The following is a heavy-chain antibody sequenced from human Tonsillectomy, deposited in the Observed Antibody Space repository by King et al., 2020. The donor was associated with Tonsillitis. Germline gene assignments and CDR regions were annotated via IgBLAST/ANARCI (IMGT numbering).Heavy chain of an antibody. V-gene: IGHV4-34*01. Sequence: QVQLQQWGAGLLKPSETLSLTCAVYGGSFSGYYWNWIRQPPGKGLEWFGEINHGGSTNYNPSLKSRVTISVDTSKNQFSLKLNSVTAADTAVYYCARRLGYFDTSAYHFDYWGQGTLVTVSS. D-gene: IGHD3-22*01. J-gene: IGHJ4*02. CDR1: GGSFSGYY. CDR3: ARRLGYFDTSAYHFDY. CDR2: INHGGST.